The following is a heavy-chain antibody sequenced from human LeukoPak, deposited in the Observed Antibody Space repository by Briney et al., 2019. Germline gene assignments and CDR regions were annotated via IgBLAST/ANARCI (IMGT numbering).Heavy chain of an antibody. V-gene: IGHV5-51*01. Sequence: LGESLKISCQGSGYRFTTDWIGWVRQVPGKGVEWMGIIYPADSDTRYSPSFQGLVTISADKSTNTAYLQWSSLKASDTAMYYCARHGPYSSTWGYWGQGTLVTVSS. CDR2: IYPADSDT. J-gene: IGHJ4*02. CDR3: ARHGPYSSTWGY. D-gene: IGHD6-13*01. CDR1: GYRFTTDW.